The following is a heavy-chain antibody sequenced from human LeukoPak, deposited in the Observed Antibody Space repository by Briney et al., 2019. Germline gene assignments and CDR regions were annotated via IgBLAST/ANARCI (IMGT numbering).Heavy chain of an antibody. CDR3: TLYNWFDP. D-gene: IGHD1-26*01. Sequence: SETLSLTCTVSGGSISSYYWSWIRQPPGKGLEWIGYIYYSGSTNYNPSLKSRVTISVDTSKNQFSLKLSSVTAADTAVVGATLYNWFDPWGQGTLVTVSS. J-gene: IGHJ5*02. V-gene: IGHV4-59*08. CDR1: GGSISSYY. CDR2: IYYSGST.